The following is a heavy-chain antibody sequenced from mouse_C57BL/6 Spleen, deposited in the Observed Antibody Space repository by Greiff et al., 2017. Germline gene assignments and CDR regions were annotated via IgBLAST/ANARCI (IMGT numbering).Heavy chain of an antibody. CDR1: GYTFTDYE. Sequence: QVQLKQSGAELVRPGASVTLSCKASGYTFTDYEMHWVKQTPVHGLEWIGAIDPETGGTAYNQKFKGKAILTADKSSSTAYMELRSLTSEDSAVYYCTGWAWFAYWGQGTLVTVSA. V-gene: IGHV1-15*01. J-gene: IGHJ3*01. CDR2: IDPETGGT. CDR3: TGWAWFAY. D-gene: IGHD3-3*01.